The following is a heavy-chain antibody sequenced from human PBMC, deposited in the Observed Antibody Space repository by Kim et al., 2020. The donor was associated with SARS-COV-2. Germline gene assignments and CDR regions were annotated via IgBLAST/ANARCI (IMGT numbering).Heavy chain of an antibody. J-gene: IGHJ4*02. Sequence: SVKVSCKASGGTFSSYAISWVRQAPGQGLEWMGGIIPIFGTANYAQKFQGRVTITADESTSTAYMELSSLRSEDTAVYYCARDRPPNAAAGTLGSSFWGGSDYWGQGTLVTVSS. V-gene: IGHV1-69*13. D-gene: IGHD6-13*01. CDR1: GGTFSSYA. CDR2: IIPIFGTA. CDR3: ARDRPPNAAAGTLGSSFWGGSDY.